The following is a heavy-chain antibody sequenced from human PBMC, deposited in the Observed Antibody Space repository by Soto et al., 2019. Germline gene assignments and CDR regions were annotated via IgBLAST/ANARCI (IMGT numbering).Heavy chain of an antibody. D-gene: IGHD2-2*01. CDR2: IKYDGSEK. Sequence: GGSLRLSCAASGFAFNNYWMSWVRQAPGKGPEWVASIKYDGSEKYYVDSVKGRFTVSRDNAKNSLSMHLSRLRSDDTAVYFCARDQADFRTSLNWFDPWGQGTLVTVSS. V-gene: IGHV3-7*03. J-gene: IGHJ5*02. CDR3: ARDQADFRTSLNWFDP. CDR1: GFAFNNYW.